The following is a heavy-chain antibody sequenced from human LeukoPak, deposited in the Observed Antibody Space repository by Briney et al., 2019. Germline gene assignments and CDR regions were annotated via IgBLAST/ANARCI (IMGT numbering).Heavy chain of an antibody. D-gene: IGHD4-17*01. CDR1: GFTFSSYA. Sequence: GGSLRLSCAASGFTFSSYAMHWVRQAPGKGLEWVAVISYDGSNKYYADSVKDRFIISRDNSKNTLYLQMNSLRAGDTAVYYCAREHDYGDYARAFDIWGQGTMVTVSS. J-gene: IGHJ3*02. V-gene: IGHV3-30*04. CDR3: AREHDYGDYARAFDI. CDR2: ISYDGSNK.